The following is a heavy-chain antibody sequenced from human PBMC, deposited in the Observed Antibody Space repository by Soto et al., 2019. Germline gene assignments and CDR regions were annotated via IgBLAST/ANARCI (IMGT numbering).Heavy chain of an antibody. CDR1: TRSRIIYY. CDR3: AGGGIAARKGRWFDP. D-gene: IGHD6-6*01. CDR2: IHYSGST. V-gene: IGHV4-59*01. Sequence: SQSRSLAWILDTRSRIIYYGTWIRPPPGKGMEWIGYIHYSGSTNYNTSLKSRVTISVDTYKNQCTLKLRSVTAADTAMYHCAGGGIAARKGRWFDPWGQGAPVTVSS. J-gene: IGHJ5*02.